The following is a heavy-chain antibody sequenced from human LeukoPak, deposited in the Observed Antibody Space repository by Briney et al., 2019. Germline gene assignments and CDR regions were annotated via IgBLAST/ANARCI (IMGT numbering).Heavy chain of an antibody. V-gene: IGHV3-49*03. J-gene: IGHJ4*02. Sequence: AGGSLRLSCTASGFTFGDYAMSWFRQAPGKGLEWVGFIRSKAYGGTTEYAASVKGRFTISRDDSKSIAYLQMNSLKTEDTAVYYCTRVSDSSGYYIVDYWGQGTLVTVSS. CDR1: GFTFGDYA. CDR2: IRSKAYGGTT. CDR3: TRVSDSSGYYIVDY. D-gene: IGHD3-22*01.